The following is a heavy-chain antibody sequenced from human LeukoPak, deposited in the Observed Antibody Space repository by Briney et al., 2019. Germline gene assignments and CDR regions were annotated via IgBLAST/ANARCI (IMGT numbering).Heavy chain of an antibody. V-gene: IGHV4-59*01. CDR1: GGSISSYY. J-gene: IGHJ6*02. CDR3: ARVGGTNYYYYGMDV. CDR2: IYDSGST. Sequence: SETLSLTCTVSGGSISSYYWSWIRQPPGTGLEWIGYIYDSGSTNYNPSLKSRVTISVDTSKNQFSLKLSSVTAADTAVYYCARVGGTNYYYYGMDVWGQGTTVTVSS. D-gene: IGHD1-1*01.